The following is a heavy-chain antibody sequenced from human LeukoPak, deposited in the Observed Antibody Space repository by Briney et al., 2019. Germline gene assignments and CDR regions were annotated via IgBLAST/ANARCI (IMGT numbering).Heavy chain of an antibody. CDR3: ARDLGAMVRGVILRSDYFDY. Sequence: ASVKVSCKASGYTFTGYYMHWVRQAPGQGLEWMGWINPNSGGTNYAQKFRGRVTMTRDTSISTAYMELSRLRSDDTAVYYCARDLGAMVRGVILRSDYFDYWGQGTLVTVSS. D-gene: IGHD3-10*01. CDR2: INPNSGGT. V-gene: IGHV1-2*02. CDR1: GYTFTGYY. J-gene: IGHJ4*02.